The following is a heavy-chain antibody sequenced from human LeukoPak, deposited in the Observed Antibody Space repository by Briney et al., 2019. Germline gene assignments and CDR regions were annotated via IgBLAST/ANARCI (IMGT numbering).Heavy chain of an antibody. Sequence: ASVKVSCKASGYTFTSYGISWVRQAPGQGLEWMGWISAYNGNTNYAQKLQGRVTMTTDTSTSTAYMELRSLRSDDTAVYYCALKFYDSSGYYIDIYWGQGTLVTVSS. D-gene: IGHD3-22*01. CDR1: GYTFTSYG. CDR2: ISAYNGNT. CDR3: ALKFYDSSGYYIDIY. V-gene: IGHV1-18*01. J-gene: IGHJ4*02.